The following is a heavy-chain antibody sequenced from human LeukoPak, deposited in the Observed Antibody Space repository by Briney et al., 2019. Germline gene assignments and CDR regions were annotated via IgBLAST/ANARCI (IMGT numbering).Heavy chain of an antibody. CDR3: ARVAYAVAVV. CDR2: TYYRSKWKN. J-gene: IGHJ4*02. V-gene: IGHV6-1*01. CDR1: GDSVSSNIAD. Sequence: SQTLSLTCAISGDSVSSNIADWSWVRQSPSRGLEWLGRTYYRSKWKNDYAESVKSRINISPDTSKNQFSLQLNSVTPEDTAVYYCARVAYAVAVVWGQGTPVTVSS. D-gene: IGHD2-2*01.